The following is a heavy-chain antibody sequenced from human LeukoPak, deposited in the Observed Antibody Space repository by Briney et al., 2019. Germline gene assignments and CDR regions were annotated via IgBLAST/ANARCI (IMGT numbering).Heavy chain of an antibody. Sequence: PSETLSLTCTVSGYSISSGYYWGWIRQPPGKGLEWIGSIYHSGSTYYNPSLKSRVTISVDTSKNRFSLKLSSVTAADTAVYYCARAPFYSSSWYYFDYWGQGTLVTVSS. CDR3: ARAPFYSSSWYYFDY. D-gene: IGHD6-13*01. CDR1: GYSISSGYY. J-gene: IGHJ4*02. CDR2: IYHSGST. V-gene: IGHV4-38-2*02.